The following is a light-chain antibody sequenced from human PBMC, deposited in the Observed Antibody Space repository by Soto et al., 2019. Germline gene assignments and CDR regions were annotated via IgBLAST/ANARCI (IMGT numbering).Light chain of an antibody. CDR2: GAS. Sequence: EIILTQSPASLSVSPGERATLSCRASQSVNNNLAWYQQKPGQAPRLLIYGASTRATGIPGRFRGSGSGTEFTLTITSLQSEDFAVYYCQYYGNSPLTFGQGTKVDFK. CDR3: QYYGNSPLT. J-gene: IGKJ1*01. CDR1: QSVNNN. V-gene: IGKV3-15*01.